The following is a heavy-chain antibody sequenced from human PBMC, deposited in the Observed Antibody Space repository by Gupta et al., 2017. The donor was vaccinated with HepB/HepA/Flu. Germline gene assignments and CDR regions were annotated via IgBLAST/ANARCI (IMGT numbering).Heavy chain of an antibody. CDR1: GYTFTGYY. V-gene: IGHV1-2*02. Sequence: QVQLVQSGAEVKKPGASVKVSCRTSGYTFTGYYIHWARQAPGQGLECMGWINSASGATNYAQKFQGRVTLTRDTSITTAYMELTSLTSDDTAVYYCARAGGGLPFDSWGQGTLVTFSS. D-gene: IGHD5/OR15-5a*01. CDR2: INSASGAT. CDR3: ARAGGGLPFDS. J-gene: IGHJ4*02.